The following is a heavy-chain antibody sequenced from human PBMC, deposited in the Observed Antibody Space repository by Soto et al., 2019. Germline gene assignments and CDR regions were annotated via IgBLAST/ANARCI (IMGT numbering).Heavy chain of an antibody. CDR2: MNPNTGGT. J-gene: IGHJ6*02. Sequence: ASVKVSCKAFAYSFTGSYIHWVRQAPGQGLEWMGYMNPNTGGTNYAQKFQGRVTMTRDTSISAAYMDMGSLRSEDTAVYYCAIRVVPAAKYYYYYGMDVWGQGTTVTVSS. CDR1: AYSFTGSY. D-gene: IGHD2-2*01. V-gene: IGHV1-2*02. CDR3: AIRVVPAAKYYYYYGMDV.